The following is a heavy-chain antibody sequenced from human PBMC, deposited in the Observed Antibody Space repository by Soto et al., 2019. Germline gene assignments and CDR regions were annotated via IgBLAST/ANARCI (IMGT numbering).Heavy chain of an antibody. CDR1: GFTFSSYA. J-gene: IGHJ6*02. D-gene: IGHD2-21*02. Sequence: QVQLVESGGGVVQPGRSLRLSCAASGFTFSSYAMHWVRQAPGKGLEWVAVISYDGSNKYYADSVKGRFTISRDNSKNTLYLQINSLRAEDTAVYYCARDFVVTSTWYYGMDVWGQGTTVTVSS. V-gene: IGHV3-30-3*01. CDR2: ISYDGSNK. CDR3: ARDFVVTSTWYYGMDV.